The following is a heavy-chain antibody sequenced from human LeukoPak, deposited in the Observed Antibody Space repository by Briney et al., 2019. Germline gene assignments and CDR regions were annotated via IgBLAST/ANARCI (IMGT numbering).Heavy chain of an antibody. Sequence: GGSLRLSCAASGFTFSSYSMNWVRQAPGKGLEWVSSITRSSIYIYYADSVKGRFTISRVNAKNSLYLQMNSLRAEDTAVYYCARVRYDGSGYYSIYDYWGQGTLVTVSS. CDR1: GFTFSSYS. V-gene: IGHV3-21*01. D-gene: IGHD3-22*01. CDR2: ITRSSIYI. J-gene: IGHJ4*02. CDR3: ARVRYDGSGYYSIYDY.